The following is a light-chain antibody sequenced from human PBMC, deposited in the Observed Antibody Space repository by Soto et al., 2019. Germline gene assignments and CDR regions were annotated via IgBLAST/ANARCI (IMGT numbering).Light chain of an antibody. CDR3: QQSYSTPLT. V-gene: IGKV1-39*01. Sequence: IQMTQSPSSLSASVGDRVTITCRASLNINTFLNWYQQKPGKAPKLLIYGTSSLQSGVPSRFSGSRSGTDFTLTISSLQPEDFGTYFCQQSYSTPLTFGPGTKVDIK. CDR2: GTS. J-gene: IGKJ3*01. CDR1: LNINTF.